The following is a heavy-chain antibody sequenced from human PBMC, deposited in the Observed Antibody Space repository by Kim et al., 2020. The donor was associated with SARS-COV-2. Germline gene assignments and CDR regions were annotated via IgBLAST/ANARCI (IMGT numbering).Heavy chain of an antibody. Sequence: SETLSLTCTVSGGSISSYYWSWIRQPPGKGLEWIGYIYYSGSTNYNPSLKSRVTISVDTSKNQFSLKLSSVTAADTAVYYCARVGVATPPRHYYYGMDVWGQGTTVTVSS. CDR2: IYYSGST. CDR1: GGSISSYY. CDR3: ARVGVATPPRHYYYGMDV. V-gene: IGHV4-59*01. D-gene: IGHD5-12*01. J-gene: IGHJ6*02.